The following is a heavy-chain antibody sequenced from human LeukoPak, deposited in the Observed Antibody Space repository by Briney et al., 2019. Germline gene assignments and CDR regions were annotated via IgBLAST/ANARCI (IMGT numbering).Heavy chain of an antibody. Sequence: PSETLSLTCAVYGGSFSGYYWSWIRQPPGKGLEWIGEINHSGSTNYNPSLKSRVTISVDTSKNQFSLKLSSATAADTAVYYCARGVAAILHFDYWGQGTLVTVSS. J-gene: IGHJ4*02. D-gene: IGHD2-15*01. CDR2: INHSGST. CDR1: GGSFSGYY. V-gene: IGHV4-34*01. CDR3: ARGVAAILHFDY.